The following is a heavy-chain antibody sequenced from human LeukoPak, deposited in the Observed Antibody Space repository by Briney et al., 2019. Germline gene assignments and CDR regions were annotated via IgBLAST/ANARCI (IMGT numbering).Heavy chain of an antibody. V-gene: IGHV3-23*01. CDR2: ISGSGGST. CDR3: AKDNGYCTSTSCFLEY. CDR1: GFTFNSYA. J-gene: IGHJ4*02. Sequence: PGGSLRLSCVASGFTFNSYAMSWVRQAPGKGLEWFPPISGSGGSTYYADYVKGRFTISRDNSKSTLYLQMNSLGAEDTALYYCAKDNGYCTSTSCFLEYWGQGTLVTVSS. D-gene: IGHD2-2*03.